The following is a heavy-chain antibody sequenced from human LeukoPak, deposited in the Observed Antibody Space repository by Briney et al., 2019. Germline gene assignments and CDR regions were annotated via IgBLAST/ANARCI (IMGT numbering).Heavy chain of an antibody. CDR1: GFTFSSYG. CDR3: ARLGGSSSWYYFDY. V-gene: IGHV3-33*01. D-gene: IGHD6-13*01. CDR2: IWYDGSNK. J-gene: IGHJ4*02. Sequence: GRSLRLSCAASGFTFSSYGIHWVRQAPGKGLEWVAVIWYDGSNKYYADSVKGRFTISRDNSKNTLYLQMNSLRAEDTAVYYCARLGGSSSWYYFDYWGQGTLVTVSS.